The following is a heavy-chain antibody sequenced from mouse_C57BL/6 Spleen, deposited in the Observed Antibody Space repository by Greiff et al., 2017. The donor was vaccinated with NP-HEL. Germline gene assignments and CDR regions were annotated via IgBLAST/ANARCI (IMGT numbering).Heavy chain of an antibody. CDR2: IDPETGGT. J-gene: IGHJ4*01. CDR3: TRSYYYGSSYDAMDY. D-gene: IGHD1-1*01. Sequence: QVQLKQSGAELVRPGASVTLSCKASGYTFTDYEMHWVKQTPVHGLEWIGAIDPETGGTAYNQKFKGKAILTADKSSSTAYMELRSLTSEDSAVYYCTRSYYYGSSYDAMDYWGQGTSVTVSS. V-gene: IGHV1-15*01. CDR1: GYTFTDYE.